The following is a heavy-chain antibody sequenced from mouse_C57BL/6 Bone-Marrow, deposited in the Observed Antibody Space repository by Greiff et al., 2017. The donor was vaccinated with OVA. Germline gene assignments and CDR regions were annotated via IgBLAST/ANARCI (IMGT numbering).Heavy chain of an antibody. CDR1: GFSFNTYA. Sequence: EVNVVESGGGLVQPKGSLKLSCAASGFSFNTYAMNWVRQAPGKGLEWVARIRSKSNNYATYYADSVKDRFTISRDDSESMLYLQMNNLKTEDTAMYYCVRLLRGYFDYWGQGTTLTVSS. D-gene: IGHD1-1*02. J-gene: IGHJ2*01. CDR3: VRLLRGYFDY. CDR2: IRSKSNNYAT. V-gene: IGHV10-1*01.